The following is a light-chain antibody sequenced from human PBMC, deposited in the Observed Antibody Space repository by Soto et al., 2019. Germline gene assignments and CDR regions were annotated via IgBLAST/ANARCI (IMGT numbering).Light chain of an antibody. CDR3: QQYNNWWT. CDR1: QSVSNN. Sequence: EIVMTQSPATLSVSPGERATLSCRASQSVSNNLAWYQKKPGQAPRLLIYDASTRATGIPARFSGSGSGTGFTLTISSLQSEDFAVYYCQQYNNWWTFGQGTRVEIK. CDR2: DAS. V-gene: IGKV3-15*01. J-gene: IGKJ1*01.